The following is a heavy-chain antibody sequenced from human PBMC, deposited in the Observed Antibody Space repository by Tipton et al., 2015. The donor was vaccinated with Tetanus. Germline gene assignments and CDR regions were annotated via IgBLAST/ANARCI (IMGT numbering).Heavy chain of an antibody. J-gene: IGHJ4*02. V-gene: IGHV3-23*01. Sequence: SLRLSCAASGFTLSRYTLNWVRQAPGKGLEWVSGVSGNGGSTYYADSVRGRFTVSRDNSENTLYLQMNSLRPEDTAIYYCAKAKSWINLWFGDAWGPGTRVTVSS. CDR1: GFTLSRYT. CDR3: AKAKSWINLWFGDA. D-gene: IGHD3-10*01. CDR2: VSGNGGST.